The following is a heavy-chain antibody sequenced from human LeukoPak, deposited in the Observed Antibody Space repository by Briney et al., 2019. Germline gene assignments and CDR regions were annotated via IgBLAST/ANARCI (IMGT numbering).Heavy chain of an antibody. CDR2: IYTSGTT. CDR1: GGSISGYY. V-gene: IGHV4-4*07. J-gene: IGHJ4*02. Sequence: SETLSLTCTVSGGSISGYYWSWIRQFAGKGLGWIGRIYTSGTTNYNPSLKSRVTISVDTSKNQFSLKLSSVTAADTAVYYCARSIVGATIMDYWGQGTLVTVSS. CDR3: ARSIVGATIMDY. D-gene: IGHD1-26*01.